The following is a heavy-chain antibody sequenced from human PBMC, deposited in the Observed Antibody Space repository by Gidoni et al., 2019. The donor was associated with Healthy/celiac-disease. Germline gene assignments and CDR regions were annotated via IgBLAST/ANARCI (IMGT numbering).Heavy chain of an antibody. D-gene: IGHD6-19*01. V-gene: IGHV3-73*02. CDR2: IRSKANSYAT. Sequence: EVQLVESGGGLVQPGGSLNLSCAASGFTFSGSAMHWVRQASGKGLEWVGRIRSKANSYATAYAASVKGRFTISRDDSKNTADLQMNSLKTEDTAVYYCTRREGLSGAVAMFDYWGQGTLVTVSS. CDR1: GFTFSGSA. CDR3: TRREGLSGAVAMFDY. J-gene: IGHJ4*02.